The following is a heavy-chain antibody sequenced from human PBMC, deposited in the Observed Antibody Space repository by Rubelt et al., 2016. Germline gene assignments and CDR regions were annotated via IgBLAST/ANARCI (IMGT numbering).Heavy chain of an antibody. CDR3: AQALDGSDWNSRRYDP. Sequence: QITLKESGPTLVKPTQTLTVTCTFSGFSLRTGGVGVGWIRQPPGKALEWLAIIYWNDDKRYSPSLKSRLTITKDTSKNQVVLTMTNMDPVDTATYYCAQALDGSDWNSRRYDPWGQGILVTVSS. CDR2: IYWNDDK. J-gene: IGHJ5*02. CDR1: GFSLRTGGVG. V-gene: IGHV2-5*01. D-gene: IGHD1-7*01.